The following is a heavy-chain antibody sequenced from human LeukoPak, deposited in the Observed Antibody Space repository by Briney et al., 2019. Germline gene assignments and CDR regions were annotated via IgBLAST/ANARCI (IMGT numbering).Heavy chain of an antibody. J-gene: IGHJ3*02. V-gene: IGHV3-7*01. Sequence: PGGSLRLSCAASGFTFSKYWMTWVRQAPGKGLEWVANIRGDGSVKYLLDSVKGRFTISRDNVKNSVSLEMNNLRAEDTAVYYCSRGANYYDSNRHYFDAFDIWGQGTMVTVSS. CDR2: IRGDGSVK. CDR3: SRGANYYDSNRHYFDAFDI. CDR1: GFTFSKYW. D-gene: IGHD3-22*01.